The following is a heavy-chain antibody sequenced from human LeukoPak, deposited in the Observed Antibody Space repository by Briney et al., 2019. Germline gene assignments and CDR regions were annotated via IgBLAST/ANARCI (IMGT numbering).Heavy chain of an antibody. J-gene: IGHJ6*02. CDR2: IKQDGSEK. CDR3: ARERWDLISNKYYYYGLDV. Sequence: GGSLRLSCAASGFTVSSNYMSWVRQAPGRGLEWVASIKQDGSEKYYVDSVKGRFSISRDNAKNSLYLQMNSLTADDTAVYYCARERWDLISNKYYYYGLDVWGQGTTVTVSS. D-gene: IGHD1-26*01. CDR1: GFTVSSNY. V-gene: IGHV3-7*03.